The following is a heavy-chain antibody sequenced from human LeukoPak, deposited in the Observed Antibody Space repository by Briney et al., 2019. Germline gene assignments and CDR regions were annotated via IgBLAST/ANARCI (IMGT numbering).Heavy chain of an antibody. CDR3: AKDNGPDYYDSSGYYDPYYMDV. D-gene: IGHD3-22*01. CDR1: GFTFSSYW. CDR2: ISSSSSYI. Sequence: GGSLRLSCAASGFTFSSYWMSWVRQAPGKGLEWVSSISSSSSYIYYADSVKGRFTISRDNAKNSLYLQMNSLRAEDTAVYYCAKDNGPDYYDSSGYYDPYYMDVWGKGTTVTVSS. V-gene: IGHV3-21*01. J-gene: IGHJ6*03.